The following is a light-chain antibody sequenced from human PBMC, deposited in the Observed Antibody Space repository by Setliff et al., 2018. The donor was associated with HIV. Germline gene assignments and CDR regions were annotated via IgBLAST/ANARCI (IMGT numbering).Light chain of an antibody. CDR1: NIGTKT. CDR2: YDS. J-gene: IGLJ2*01. Sequence: SYALTQSPSVSVAPGRTATITCGGNNIGTKTVHWYQRKPGQAPVLVIYYDSDRPSGIPERFSGSNSGNTATLTISSVEAGDEADYFCQVWDTSSDLHVVFGGGTKGTVL. V-gene: IGLV3-21*04. CDR3: QVWDTSSDLHVV.